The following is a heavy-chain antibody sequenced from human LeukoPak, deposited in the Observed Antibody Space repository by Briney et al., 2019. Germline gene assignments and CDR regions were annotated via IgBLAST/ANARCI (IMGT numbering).Heavy chain of an antibody. V-gene: IGHV3-30*02. J-gene: IGHJ4*02. CDR3: AKVRVVTADYFDY. D-gene: IGHD2-15*01. Sequence: PGGSLRLSCAASGFTFSSYGMHWVRQAPGKGLEWVTFIRYDGSNEYYADSVKGRFTISRDTSKNTLYLQMNSLRAGDTAVYYCAKVRVVTADYFDYWGQGTLVTVSS. CDR2: IRYDGSNE. CDR1: GFTFSSYG.